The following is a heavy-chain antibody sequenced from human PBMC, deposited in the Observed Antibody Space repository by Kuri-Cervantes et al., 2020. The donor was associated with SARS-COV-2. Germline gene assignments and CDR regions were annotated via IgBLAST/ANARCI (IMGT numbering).Heavy chain of an antibody. Sequence: SVKVSCKASEGSLNTYGISWVRQAPGQGLEWMGATIPVFGTTNYAQKFQDRVTITADKSTGTVYMELSSLKPEDTAEYFCARGAGISGWFDWGQGTLVTVSS. CDR2: TIPVFGTT. CDR3: ARGAGISGWFD. D-gene: IGHD6-19*01. CDR1: EGSLNTYG. J-gene: IGHJ4*02. V-gene: IGHV1-69*06.